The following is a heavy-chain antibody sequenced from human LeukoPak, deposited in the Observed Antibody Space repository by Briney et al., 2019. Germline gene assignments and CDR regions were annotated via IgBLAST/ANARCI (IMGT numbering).Heavy chain of an antibody. CDR1: GYTFTSYY. CDR2: INPSGGST. CDR3: ARAGLYGSGSYYSGMDV. Sequence: ASVKVSCKASGYTFTSYYMDWVRQAPGQGLEWMGIINPSGGSTSYAQKFQGTVTMTRDTSTSTVYMELSSLRSEDTAVYYCARAGLYGSGSYYSGMDVWGQGTTVTVSS. J-gene: IGHJ6*02. D-gene: IGHD3-10*01. V-gene: IGHV1-46*01.